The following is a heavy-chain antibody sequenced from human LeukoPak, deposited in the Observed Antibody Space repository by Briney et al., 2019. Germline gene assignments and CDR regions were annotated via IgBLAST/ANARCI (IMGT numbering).Heavy chain of an antibody. D-gene: IGHD1-7*01. CDR3: ARAGIWNYDLDY. Sequence: ASVKVSCKASGYTFTTYGITWVRQAPGQGLEWMGWISAYNGNTNYAQKLQGRVTMTTDTSTTTAYMELRSLRSDDTAVYYCARAGIWNYDLDYWGQGTLVTVSS. CDR2: ISAYNGNT. J-gene: IGHJ4*02. CDR1: GYTFTTYG. V-gene: IGHV1-18*01.